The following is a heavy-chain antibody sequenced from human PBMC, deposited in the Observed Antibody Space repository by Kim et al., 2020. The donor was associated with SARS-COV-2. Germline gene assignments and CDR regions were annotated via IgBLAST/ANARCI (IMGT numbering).Heavy chain of an antibody. J-gene: IGHJ4*02. CDR3: AKDRVMGHIVVVTAAFDY. D-gene: IGHD2-21*02. V-gene: IGHV3-9*01. Sequence: KGRFTISRDNAKNSLYLQMNSLRAEDTALYYCAKDRVMGHIVVVTAAFDYWGQGTLVTVSS.